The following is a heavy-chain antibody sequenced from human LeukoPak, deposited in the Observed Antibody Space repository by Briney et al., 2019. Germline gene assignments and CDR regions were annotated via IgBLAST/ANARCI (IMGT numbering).Heavy chain of an antibody. CDR1: GYTFTSYG. J-gene: IGHJ4*02. D-gene: IGHD3-22*01. Sequence: ASVKVSCKASGYTFTSYGISWVRQAPGQGLEWMGWISAYNGNTNYAQKLQGRVTMSTDTSTSTVYMELSSLRSEDTAVYYCAGVHQSGYDSSGYHDYWGQGTLVTVSS. CDR3: AGVHQSGYDSSGYHDY. CDR2: ISAYNGNT. V-gene: IGHV1-18*01.